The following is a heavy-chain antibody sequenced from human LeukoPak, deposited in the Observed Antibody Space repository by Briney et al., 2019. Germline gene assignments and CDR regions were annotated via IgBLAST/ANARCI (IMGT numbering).Heavy chain of an antibody. Sequence: GGSLRLSCAASGFTFSNYGMDWVRQAPGKGLEWLSYISSSSSSIYYADSVKGRFTISRDNAKNSLFLRMNSLRAEDTAVYYCARGGAARPDYWGQGTLVTVSS. CDR1: GFTFSNYG. CDR2: ISSSSSSI. D-gene: IGHD6-6*01. V-gene: IGHV3-48*01. J-gene: IGHJ4*02. CDR3: ARGGAARPDY.